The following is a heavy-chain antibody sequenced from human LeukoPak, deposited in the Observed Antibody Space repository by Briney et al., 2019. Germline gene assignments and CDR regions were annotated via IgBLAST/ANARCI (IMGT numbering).Heavy chain of an antibody. Sequence: PGGSLRLSCAASGFTFSSYWMSWVRQAPGKGLEWVTNIKQDGSEKYYVDSVKGRFTISRDNAKNSLYLQMNSLRAEDTAVYYCARDQVVVPAALSYYYYYMDVWGKGTTVTVSS. CDR1: GFTFSSYW. CDR3: ARDQVVVPAALSYYYYYMDV. J-gene: IGHJ6*03. CDR2: IKQDGSEK. V-gene: IGHV3-7*01. D-gene: IGHD2-2*01.